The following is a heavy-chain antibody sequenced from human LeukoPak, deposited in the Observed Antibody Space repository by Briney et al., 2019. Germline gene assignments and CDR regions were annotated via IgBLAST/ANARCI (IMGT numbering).Heavy chain of an antibody. V-gene: IGHV4-31*03. Sequence: SETLSLTCTVSGGSISSGGYYWSWIRQHPGKGLEWIGYIYYSGSTNYNPSLKSRVTISVDTSKNQFSLKLSSVTAADTAVYYCARGQRRAPQPRSGSYSLDYWGQGTLVTVSS. CDR3: ARGQRRAPQPRSGSYSLDY. J-gene: IGHJ4*02. D-gene: IGHD3-10*01. CDR2: IYYSGST. CDR1: GGSISSGGYY.